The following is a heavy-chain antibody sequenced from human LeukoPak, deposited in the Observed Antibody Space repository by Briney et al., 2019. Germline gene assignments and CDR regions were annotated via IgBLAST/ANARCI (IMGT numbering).Heavy chain of an antibody. CDR3: ARSPFLHDSSGTALDY. V-gene: IGHV4-39*01. CDR1: GGSISSSSYY. Sequence: SETLSLTCTVSGGSISSSSYYWGWIRQPPGKGLEWIGSIYYSGSTYYNPSLKSRVTISVDTSKNQFSLKLSSVTAADTAVYYCARSPFLHDSSGTALDYWGQGTLVTVSS. D-gene: IGHD3-22*01. J-gene: IGHJ4*02. CDR2: IYYSGST.